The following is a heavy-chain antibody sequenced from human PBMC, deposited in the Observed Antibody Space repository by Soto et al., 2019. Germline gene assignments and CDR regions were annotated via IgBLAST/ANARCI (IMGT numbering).Heavy chain of an antibody. V-gene: IGHV3-21*01. Sequence: GGSLRLSCAASGFTFSSYSMNWVRQAPGKGLEWVSSISSSSSYIYYADSVKGRFTISRDNAKNSLYLQMNSLRVEDTAVYYCARDRPESCSGGSCCLDYWGQGTLVTVSS. D-gene: IGHD2-15*01. CDR2: ISSSSSYI. CDR1: GFTFSSYS. CDR3: ARDRPESCSGGSCCLDY. J-gene: IGHJ4*02.